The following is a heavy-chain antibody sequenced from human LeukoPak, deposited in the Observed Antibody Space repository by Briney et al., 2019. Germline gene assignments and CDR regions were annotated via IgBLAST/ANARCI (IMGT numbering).Heavy chain of an antibody. CDR1: GGTFSSYA. D-gene: IGHD6-13*01. CDR3: ARDGAAAGRVDY. Sequence: ASVKVSCKASGGTFSSYAISWVRQAPGQGLEWMGGIIPIFGTANYAQKFQGRVTITADESTSTAYMELSSLRSEDTAVYYCARDGAAAGRVDYWGQGTLVTVSS. CDR2: IIPIFGTA. J-gene: IGHJ4*02. V-gene: IGHV1-69*13.